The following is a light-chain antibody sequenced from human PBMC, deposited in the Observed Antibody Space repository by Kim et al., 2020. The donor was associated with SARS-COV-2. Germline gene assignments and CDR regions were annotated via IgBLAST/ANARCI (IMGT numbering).Light chain of an antibody. V-gene: IGLV3-19*01. CDR2: GKN. Sequence: SSALTQDPAVSVALGQTVRITCQGDSLRSYYASWYQQKPGQAPVLVIYGKNNRPSGIPDRFSGSSSGNTASLTFTGAQAEDEADYYCNSRDSSGNILVFGGGTQLTVL. CDR1: SLRSYY. CDR3: NSRDSSGNILV. J-gene: IGLJ2*01.